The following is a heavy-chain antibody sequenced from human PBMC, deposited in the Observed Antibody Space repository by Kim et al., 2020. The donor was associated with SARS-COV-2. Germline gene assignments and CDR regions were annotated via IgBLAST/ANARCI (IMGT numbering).Heavy chain of an antibody. Sequence: GGSLRLSCAASGFTFSDYYMSWIRQAPGKGLEWVSYISSSGSTIYYADSVKGRFTISRDNAKNSLYLQMNSLRAEDTAVYYCARVGNFPLWFGELLGSFDYWGQGTLVTVSS. J-gene: IGHJ4*02. CDR1: GFTFSDYY. D-gene: IGHD3-10*01. CDR2: ISSSGSTI. CDR3: ARVGNFPLWFGELLGSFDY. V-gene: IGHV3-11*04.